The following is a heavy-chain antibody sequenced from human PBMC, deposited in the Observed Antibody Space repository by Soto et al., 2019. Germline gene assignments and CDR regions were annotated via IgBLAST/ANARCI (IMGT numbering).Heavy chain of an antibody. Sequence: SDTLSLTCTVSGGSISSSSYYWGWIRQPPGKGLEWIGSIYYSGSTYYNPSLKSRVTISVDTSKNQFSLKLSSVTAADTAVYYCARHLYGSGSYQDNWFDPWGQGTLVTVSS. D-gene: IGHD3-10*01. CDR1: GGSISSSSYY. CDR3: ARHLYGSGSYQDNWFDP. J-gene: IGHJ5*02. CDR2: IYYSGST. V-gene: IGHV4-39*01.